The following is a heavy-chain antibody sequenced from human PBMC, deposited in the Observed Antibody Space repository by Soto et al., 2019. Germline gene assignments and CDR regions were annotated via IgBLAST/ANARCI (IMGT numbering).Heavy chain of an antibody. CDR3: AKDGGGYNYGYVMLDKYYYGMDV. CDR2: ISYDGTNK. Sequence: QVQLVESGGGVVQPGRSLRLSCAASGFTFSTYAMHWVRQAPGEGLEWVAVISYDGTNKYYADSVRGRFTISRDNSKNTLFLQMNSLRAEDTAVYYCAKDGGGYNYGYVMLDKYYYGMDVWGQGTTVTVSS. D-gene: IGHD5-18*01. V-gene: IGHV3-30-3*01. J-gene: IGHJ6*02. CDR1: GFTFSTYA.